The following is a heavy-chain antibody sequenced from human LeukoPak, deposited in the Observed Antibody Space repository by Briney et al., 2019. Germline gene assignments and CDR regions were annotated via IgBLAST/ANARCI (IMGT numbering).Heavy chain of an antibody. Sequence: GGSLRLACGASEFTFSRYGILWVRQAPGKGLEWVASVTTFDPRIYYAASVRGRFTISRDSASNSVYLEMNALTAEDTGVYYCARDPSRDRFLYYDYWGQGALVTVSS. CDR1: EFTFSRYG. D-gene: IGHD3-10*01. J-gene: IGHJ4*02. V-gene: IGHV3-21*01. CDR2: VTTFDPRI. CDR3: ARDPSRDRFLYYDY.